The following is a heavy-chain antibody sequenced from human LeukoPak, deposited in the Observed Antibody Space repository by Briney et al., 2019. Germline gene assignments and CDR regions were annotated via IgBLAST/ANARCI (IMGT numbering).Heavy chain of an antibody. CDR2: ISPDNGGT. V-gene: IGHV1-2*02. J-gene: IGHJ5*02. CDR3: TREARVGNWFDP. CDR1: GYTFTDYY. Sequence: ASVKVSCRASGYTFTDYYIHWVRQAPGQGLEWMGWISPDNGGTNYAQKFQGRVTMTRDTSIRTVYMDLSRLRSDDTAVFYCTREARVGNWFDPWGQGTRVTVSS. D-gene: IGHD2-2*01.